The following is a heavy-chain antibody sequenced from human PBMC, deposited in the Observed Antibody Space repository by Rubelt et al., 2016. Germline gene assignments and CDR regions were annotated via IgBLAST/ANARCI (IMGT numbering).Heavy chain of an antibody. CDR3: ARGQRGGIFYGWFDP. CDR2: INHSGST. V-gene: IGHV4-34*01. CDR1: GGSFSGYY. J-gene: IGHJ5*02. Sequence: QVQLQQWGAGLLKPSETLSLTCAVYGGSFSGYYWSWIRQLPGKGLEWIGEINHSGSTNYNPSLKSRVSISVDTSKNQFSLKLRCMTAADTAVYYGARGQRGGIFYGWFDPWGQGTLVTVSS. D-gene: IGHD1-26*01.